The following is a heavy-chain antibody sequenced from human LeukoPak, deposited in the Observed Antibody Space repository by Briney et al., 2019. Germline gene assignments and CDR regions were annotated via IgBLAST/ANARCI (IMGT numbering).Heavy chain of an antibody. CDR3: ARVRAAAGTPGWGYFDY. J-gene: IGHJ4*02. CDR1: GFTFSSYS. D-gene: IGHD6-13*01. Sequence: PGGSLRLSCAASGFTFSSYSMNWVRQAPGKGLEWVSSISSSSSYIYYADSVKGRFTISRDNAKNSLYLQMNSLRAEDTAVYYCARVRAAAGTPGWGYFDYWGQGTLVTVSS. V-gene: IGHV3-21*01. CDR2: ISSSSSYI.